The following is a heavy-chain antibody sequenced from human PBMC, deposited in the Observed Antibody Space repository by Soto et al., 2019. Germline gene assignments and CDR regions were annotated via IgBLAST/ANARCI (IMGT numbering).Heavy chain of an antibody. V-gene: IGHV1-8*01. Sequence: QVQLVQSGAEVKKPGASVKVSSRASGYTFTRYDVNWVRQATGQGLEWIGWMNPNSGNTGYAQKFQGRVTMTRNTSISTAYMELSSLRSEDTAVYFCARDYCSGGSCYSVNWFDPWGQGTLVTVSS. J-gene: IGHJ5*02. CDR1: GYTFTRYD. CDR3: ARDYCSGGSCYSVNWFDP. D-gene: IGHD2-15*01. CDR2: MNPNSGNT.